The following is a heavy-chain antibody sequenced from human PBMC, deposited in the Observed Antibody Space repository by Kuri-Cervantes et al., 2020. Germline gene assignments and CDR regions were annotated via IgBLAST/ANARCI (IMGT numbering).Heavy chain of an antibody. CDR1: GCTFSSYA. V-gene: IGHV1-69*05. J-gene: IGHJ5*02. D-gene: IGHD3-10*01. Sequence: SVKVSCKASGCTFSSYAISWVRQAPGQGLEWMGGIIPIFGTANYAQKFQGRVTITTDESTSTAYMELSSLRSEDTAVYYCARIVDYYGSGSPRFDPWGQGTLVTVSS. CDR2: IIPIFGTA. CDR3: ARIVDYYGSGSPRFDP.